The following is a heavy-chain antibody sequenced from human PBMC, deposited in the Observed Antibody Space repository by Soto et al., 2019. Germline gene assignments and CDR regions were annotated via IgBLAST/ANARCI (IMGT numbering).Heavy chain of an antibody. V-gene: IGHV4-59*01. CDR2: IYYSGST. CDR3: ARDTAVADTDYYYYGMDV. Sequence: PSETLSLTCTVSGGSISSYYWSWIRQPPGKGLEWIGYIYYSGSTNYNPSLKSRVTISVDTSKNQFSLKLSSVTAADTAVYYCARDTAVADTDYYYYGMDVRGQGTTVTVSS. J-gene: IGHJ6*02. D-gene: IGHD6-19*01. CDR1: GGSISSYY.